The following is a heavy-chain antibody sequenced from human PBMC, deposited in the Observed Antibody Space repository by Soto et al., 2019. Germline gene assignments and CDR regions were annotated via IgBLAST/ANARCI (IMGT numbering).Heavy chain of an antibody. V-gene: IGHV3-48*01. J-gene: IGHJ4*02. CDR1: GFTFSSYS. CDR3: ARDAGHAFDY. CDR2: IISSISTI. Sequence: VQLVESGGGLVQPGGSLRLSCAASGFTFSSYSMNWVRQAPGKGLEWISYIISSISTISYADSVKGRFTISRDNAKNSVYLQMNSLRAEDTAVYYCARDAGHAFDYWGQGTLVTVSS.